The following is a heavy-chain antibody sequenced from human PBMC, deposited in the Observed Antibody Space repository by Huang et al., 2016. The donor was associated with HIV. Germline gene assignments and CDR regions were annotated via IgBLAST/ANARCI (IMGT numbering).Heavy chain of an antibody. CDR3: AKIPPLHANLATSGPGPVDY. V-gene: IGHV3-30*02. D-gene: IGHD6-13*01. CDR2: IRSDATDK. CDR1: GFTFATCG. J-gene: IGHJ4*02. Sequence: QVQLVESGGGVVQPGGSLRLSCAASGFTFATCGMHWVRQAPGKGRGWVAFIRSDATDKYYADSVKGRFTASRDNSKNTLFLHMNSLRPEDTALYYCAKIPPLHANLATSGPGPVDYWGQGTLVTVSS.